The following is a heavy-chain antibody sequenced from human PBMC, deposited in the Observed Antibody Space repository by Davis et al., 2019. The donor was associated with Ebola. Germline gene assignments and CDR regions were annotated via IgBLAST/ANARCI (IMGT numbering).Heavy chain of an antibody. J-gene: IGHJ4*02. Sequence: AASVKVSCKASGYTFTNYAMHWVRQAPGQRLEWLGWIRTYDGNTNYAQKRQDRVTMTTDTSTTTVFMELRNLRSDDTAVYWCARGEGAPDYWGQGTLVTVSS. CDR1: GYTFTNYA. CDR2: IRTYDGNT. CDR3: ARGEGAPDY. D-gene: IGHD1-26*01. V-gene: IGHV1-18*01.